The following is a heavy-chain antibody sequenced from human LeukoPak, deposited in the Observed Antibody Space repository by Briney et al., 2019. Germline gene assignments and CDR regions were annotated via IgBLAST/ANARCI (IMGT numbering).Heavy chain of an antibody. CDR1: GDSVSSNSAA. CDR2: TYYRSKWYN. Sequence: SQSLPLTCAISGDSVSSNSAAWNWIRQSPSRGLEWLGRTYYRSKWYNDYAVSVKGRVTINPDTSKNQFSLQLNSVTPEDTAVYYCAREATGWRPLDFWGQGTLVTVSS. D-gene: IGHD6-19*01. J-gene: IGHJ4*02. CDR3: AREATGWRPLDF. V-gene: IGHV6-1*01.